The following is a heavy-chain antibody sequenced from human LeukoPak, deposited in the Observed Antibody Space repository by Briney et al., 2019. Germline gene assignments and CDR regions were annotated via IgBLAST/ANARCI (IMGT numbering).Heavy chain of an antibody. V-gene: IGHV3-7*01. CDR1: GFTFSSSW. D-gene: IGHD6-6*01. J-gene: IGHJ5*02. Sequence: PGGSLRLSCAASGFTFSSSWMSWVRQAPGKGLEWVANIKHDGGEEYYMDSVKGRFTISRDNAKNSLYLQMSSLRAEDTAVYYCARVSRDYSSLSRGWFDPWGQGTLVTVSS. CDR3: ARVSRDYSSLSRGWFDP. CDR2: IKHDGGEE.